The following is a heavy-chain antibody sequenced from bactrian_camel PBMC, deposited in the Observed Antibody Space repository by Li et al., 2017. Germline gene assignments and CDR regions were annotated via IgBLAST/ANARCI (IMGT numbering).Heavy chain of an antibody. Sequence: QLVESGGGSVQAGGSLRLSCAASGFTISSYWVYWVRQAPGEGREWVSVISNGGSTHYVDSVKGRFTVSRDNAKNTVYLQMNSLKPEDTAVYYCVRDNWSIGSWLDYWGQGTQVTVS. CDR2: ISNGGST. CDR3: VRDNWSIGSWLDY. D-gene: IGHD6*01. J-gene: IGHJ4*01. V-gene: IGHV3S25*01. CDR1: GFTISSYW.